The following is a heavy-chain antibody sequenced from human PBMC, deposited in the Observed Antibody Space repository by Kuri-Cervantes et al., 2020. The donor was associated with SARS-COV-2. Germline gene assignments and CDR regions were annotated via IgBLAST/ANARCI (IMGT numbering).Heavy chain of an antibody. CDR3: AREGGYCSSTSCYTGWFDP. V-gene: IGHV1-69*13. J-gene: IGHJ5*02. CDR2: IIPFFGTP. CDR1: GATFSTYG. Sequence: SVKVSCKASGATFSTYGFSWVRQAPGQGLEWMGGIIPFFGTPNYAQKFEGRVTITADESTSTAYMELSSLRSEDTAVYYCAREGGYCSSTSCYTGWFDPWGQGTLVTVSS. D-gene: IGHD2-2*02.